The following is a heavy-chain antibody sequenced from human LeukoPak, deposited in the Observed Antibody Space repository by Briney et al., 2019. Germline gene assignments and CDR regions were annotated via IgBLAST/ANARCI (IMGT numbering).Heavy chain of an antibody. CDR3: ARDTPYYGSGSLWTVSIDY. CDR2: ISSSSSYI. J-gene: IGHJ4*02. Sequence: PGGSLRLSCAASGFTFSSYSMNWVRQAPGKGLEWVSSISSSSSYIYYADSVKGRFTISRDNSKNTLYLQMNSLRAEDTAVYYCARDTPYYGSGSLWTVSIDYWGQGTLVTVSS. V-gene: IGHV3-21*01. CDR1: GFTFSSYS. D-gene: IGHD3-10*01.